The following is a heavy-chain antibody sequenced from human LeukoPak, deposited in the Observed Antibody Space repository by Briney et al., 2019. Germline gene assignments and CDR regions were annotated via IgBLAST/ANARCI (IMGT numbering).Heavy chain of an antibody. CDR3: AAAIASGSYYNSYYYYGMDV. D-gene: IGHD3-10*01. CDR2: IVVGSGNT. Sequence: GASVKVSCKASGFTFTSSAVQWVRQARGQRLGWIGWIVVGSGNTNYAQKFQERVTITRDMSTSTAYMELSSLRSEDTAVYYCAAAIASGSYYNSYYYYGMDVWGKGTTVTVSS. V-gene: IGHV1-58*01. CDR1: GFTFTSSA. J-gene: IGHJ6*04.